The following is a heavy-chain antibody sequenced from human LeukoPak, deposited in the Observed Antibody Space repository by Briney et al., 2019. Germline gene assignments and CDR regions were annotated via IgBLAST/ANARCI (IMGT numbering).Heavy chain of an antibody. CDR3: ARDRDSGSYPRWPGFDY. V-gene: IGHV1-69*04. CDR2: VIPILGIA. Sequence: SVKVSCKASGGTFSSYAISWVRQAPGQGLEWMGRVIPILGIANYAQKFQGRVTITADKSTSTAYMELSSLRSEDTAVYYCARDRDSGSYPRWPGFDYWGQGTLVTVSS. CDR1: GGTFSSYA. J-gene: IGHJ4*02. D-gene: IGHD1-26*01.